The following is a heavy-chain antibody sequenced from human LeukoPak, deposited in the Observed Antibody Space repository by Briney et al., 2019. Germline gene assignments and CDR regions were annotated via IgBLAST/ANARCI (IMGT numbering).Heavy chain of an antibody. CDR1: GFTFSSYA. Sequence: GGSLRLSCAASGFTFSSYAMRWVRQAPGKGLEWVSAISGSGGSTYYADSVKGRFTISRDNSKNTLYLQMNSLRAEDTAVYYCASEDIVVVPAATYYYYGMDVWGQGTTVTVSS. D-gene: IGHD2-2*01. CDR2: ISGSGGST. J-gene: IGHJ6*02. V-gene: IGHV3-23*01. CDR3: ASEDIVVVPAATYYYYGMDV.